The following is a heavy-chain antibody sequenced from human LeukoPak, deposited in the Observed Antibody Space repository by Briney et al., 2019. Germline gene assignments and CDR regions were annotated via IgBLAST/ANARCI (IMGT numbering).Heavy chain of an antibody. D-gene: IGHD4-17*01. CDR1: GYSFTSYW. CDR2: IYPGDSDT. J-gene: IGHJ4*02. V-gene: IGHV5-51*01. CDR3: ARQTTVTTFDY. Sequence: GESLKISCKGSGYSFTSYWIGWVRQMPGKGLGWMGIIYPGDSDTRYSPSFQGQVTISADKSICTAYLQWSSLKASDTAMYYCARQTTVTTFDYWGQGTLVTVSS.